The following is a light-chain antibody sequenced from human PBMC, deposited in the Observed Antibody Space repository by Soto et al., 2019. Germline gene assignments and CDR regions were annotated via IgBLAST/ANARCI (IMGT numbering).Light chain of an antibody. V-gene: IGKV3-11*01. CDR2: DAS. J-gene: IGKJ5*01. Sequence: VLTQSPATLSLYPGERATLSCRASQSVSSYLAWYQHKPGQAPRLLIYDASNRATGIPARFSGSGSGTDFTLTISSLEPEDFALYYCQQRSNWPSFGQGTRLEIK. CDR3: QQRSNWPS. CDR1: QSVSSY.